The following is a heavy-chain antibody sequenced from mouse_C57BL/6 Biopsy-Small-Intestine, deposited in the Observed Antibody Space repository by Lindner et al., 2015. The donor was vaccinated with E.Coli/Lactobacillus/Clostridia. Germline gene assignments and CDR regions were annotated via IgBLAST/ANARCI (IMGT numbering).Heavy chain of an antibody. D-gene: IGHD3-2*02. J-gene: IGHJ2*01. CDR3: AKSEGSSGFFDY. CDR1: GNSFTGYY. V-gene: IGHV1-31*01. Sequence: VQLQESGPELVKPGASVKISCKSSGNSFTGYYMHWVKQSHGNILDWIGFIYPYNGLSSYNQRFKGKATLTVDKSSSTAFMELRSLTSEDSAVYYCAKSEGSSGFFDYWGQGATLTVSS. CDR2: IYPYNGLS.